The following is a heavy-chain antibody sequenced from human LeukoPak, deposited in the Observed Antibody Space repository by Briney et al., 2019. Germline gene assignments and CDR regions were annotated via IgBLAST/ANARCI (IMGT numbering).Heavy chain of an antibody. J-gene: IGHJ4*02. V-gene: IGHV3-74*01. CDR3: ARGGVYSSSAPDY. D-gene: IGHD6-6*01. CDR1: GFTFSSYS. CDR2: INSDGSST. Sequence: GGSLRLSCAASGFTFSSYSMNWVRQAPGKGLVWVSRINSDGSSTSYADSVKGRFTISRDNAKNTLYLQMNSLRAEDTAVYSCARGGVYSSSAPDYWGQGTLVTVSS.